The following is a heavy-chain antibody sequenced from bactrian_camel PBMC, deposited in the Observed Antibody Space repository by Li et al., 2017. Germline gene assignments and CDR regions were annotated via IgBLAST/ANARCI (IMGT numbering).Heavy chain of an antibody. Sequence: HVQLVESGGGSVQPGGSLRISCEVSSDFYSRQSLQSRCMGWFRQAPGKEREGVAGTYGSGGHTYYHPSVAGRFTVSRDNTKNSMSLQMDRLEVEDTAIYYCAVAQRGVCSFFPVDFEVWGQGTQVTVS. D-gene: IGHD2*01. V-gene: IGHV3S1*01. J-gene: IGHJ4*01. CDR2: TYGSGGHT. CDR1: DFYSRQSLQSR. CDR3: AVAQRGVCSFFPVDFEV.